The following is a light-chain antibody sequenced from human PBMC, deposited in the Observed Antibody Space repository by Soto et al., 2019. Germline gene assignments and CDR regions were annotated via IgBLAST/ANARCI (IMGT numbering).Light chain of an antibody. V-gene: IGLV2-11*01. CDR3: CSYAGRYTWV. J-gene: IGLJ3*02. CDR2: DVT. CDR1: SSDVGGYDY. Sequence: QSALTQPRSVSWSPGQSVTISCTGTSSDVGGYDYVSWYQHHPGIAPKLMIYDVTKRPSGVPDRFSGSKSGNTASLTISGLQAEDEADYYCCSYAGRYTWVFGGGTKVTVL.